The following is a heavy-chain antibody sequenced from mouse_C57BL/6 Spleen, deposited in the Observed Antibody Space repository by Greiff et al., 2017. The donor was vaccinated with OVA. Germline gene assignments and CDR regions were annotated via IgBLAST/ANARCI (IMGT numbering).Heavy chain of an antibody. D-gene: IGHD1-1*02. CDR2: IDPSDSYT. V-gene: IGHV1-59*01. J-gene: IGHJ2*01. CDR1: GYTFTSYW. CDR3: ARSGGREDY. Sequence: VQLQQSGAELVRPGTSVKLSCKASGYTFTSYWMHWVKQRPGQGLEWIGVIDPSDSYTNYNQKFKGKATLTLDTSHSTAYMQLSSLTSEDSAVYYCARSGGREDYWGQGTTLTVSS.